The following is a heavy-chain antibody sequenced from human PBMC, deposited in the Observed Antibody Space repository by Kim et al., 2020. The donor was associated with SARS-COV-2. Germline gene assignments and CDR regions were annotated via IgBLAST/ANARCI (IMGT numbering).Heavy chain of an antibody. CDR3: ARGPVVAATRYFQH. D-gene: IGHD2-15*01. J-gene: IGHJ1*01. V-gene: IGHV4-39*07. Sequence: TPSLRGRVTLSVDTTKNQFSLKLSSVTAADTAVYYCARGPVVAATRYFQHWGQGTLVTISS.